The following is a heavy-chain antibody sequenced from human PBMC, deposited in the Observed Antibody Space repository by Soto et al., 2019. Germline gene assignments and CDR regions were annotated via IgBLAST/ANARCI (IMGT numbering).Heavy chain of an antibody. V-gene: IGHV4-34*01. Sequence: QVQLQQWGAGLLKPSETLSLTCTVNGGSLTGYYWSWIRQPPGKGLEWIGEVKDGGSTNYSPSLRGRVSISAATSKNHFSLRLNSVTAAGTAVYFCARGQEGIVATHWDQGALVTVSS. CDR1: GGSLTGYY. J-gene: IGHJ4*02. CDR3: ARGQEGIVATH. D-gene: IGHD5-12*01. CDR2: VKDGGST.